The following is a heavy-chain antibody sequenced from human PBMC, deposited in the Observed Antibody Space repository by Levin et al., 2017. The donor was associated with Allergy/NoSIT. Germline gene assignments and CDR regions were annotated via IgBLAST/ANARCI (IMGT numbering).Heavy chain of an antibody. CDR3: AGDPFGDYGQDGYFDL. V-gene: IGHV1-69*06. D-gene: IGHD4-17*01. Sequence: ASVKVSCKASGGTFSSYAISWVRQAPGQGLEWMGGIIPIFGTANYAQKFQGRVTITADKSTSTAYMELSSLRSEDTAVYYCAGDPFGDYGQDGYFDLWGRGTLVTVSS. J-gene: IGHJ2*01. CDR1: GGTFSSYA. CDR2: IIPIFGTA.